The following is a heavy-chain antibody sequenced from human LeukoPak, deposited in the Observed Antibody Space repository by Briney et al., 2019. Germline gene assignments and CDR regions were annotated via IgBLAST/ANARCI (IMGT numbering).Heavy chain of an antibody. CDR3: ARNPYCSSTSCYNWFDP. D-gene: IGHD2-2*01. J-gene: IGHJ5*02. Sequence: SQTLSLTCAVYGGSFSGYYWSWIRQPPGKGLEWIEEINHSGSTNYNPSLKSRVTISVDTSKNQFSLKLSSVTAADTAVYYCARNPYCSSTSCYNWFDPWGQGTLVTVSS. CDR2: INHSGST. CDR1: GGSFSGYY. V-gene: IGHV4-34*01.